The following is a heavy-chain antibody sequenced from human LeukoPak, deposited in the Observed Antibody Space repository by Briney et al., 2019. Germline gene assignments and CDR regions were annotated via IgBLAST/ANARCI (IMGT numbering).Heavy chain of an antibody. CDR2: ISTYKGST. Sequence: ASVKVSCKTAGYSFTSHGLSSVRQAPGQGLEWLGWISTYKGSTNFGRKFQGRVTLTTDSATSTAHMDLRSLRSDDTAVYCARYKGGALSGDGFDFWGQGPLVTVSS. J-gene: IGHJ4*02. CDR1: GYSFTSHG. V-gene: IGHV1-18*04. D-gene: IGHD4-17*01. CDR3: ARYKGGALSGDGFDF.